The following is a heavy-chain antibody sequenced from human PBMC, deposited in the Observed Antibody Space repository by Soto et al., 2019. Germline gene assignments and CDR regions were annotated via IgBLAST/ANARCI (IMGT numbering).Heavy chain of an antibody. Sequence: QAHLAQSGAEVKKPGSSVTVSCKASGGTFNSYGISWVRQAPGQGLDWMGVIIPLYGTVNYAQKFQGRVLITADKSTSPAYMALNSLRSDDTAVYYCARVRVIRGVIPSHFGLWGQGTQVTVSS. CDR2: IIPLYGTV. J-gene: IGHJ4*02. D-gene: IGHD3-10*01. CDR1: GGTFNSYG. CDR3: ARVRVIRGVIPSHFGL. V-gene: IGHV1-69*06.